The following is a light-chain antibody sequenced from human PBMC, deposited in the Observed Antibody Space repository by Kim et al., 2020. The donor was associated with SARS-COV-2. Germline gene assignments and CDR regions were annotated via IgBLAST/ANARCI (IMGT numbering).Light chain of an antibody. CDR1: QDISNY. Sequence: DIQMTQSPSSLSASVGDRVTITCQASQDISNYLNWYKKKPGKAPKLLIYDASNLETGVPSRFSGSGSGTDFTFTISSLQPEDIATYYCQQYDNLPLTFGGGTKVDIK. J-gene: IGKJ4*01. V-gene: IGKV1-33*01. CDR2: DAS. CDR3: QQYDNLPLT.